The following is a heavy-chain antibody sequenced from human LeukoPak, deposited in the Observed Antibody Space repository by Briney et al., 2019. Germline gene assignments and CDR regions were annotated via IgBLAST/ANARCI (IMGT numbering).Heavy chain of an antibody. Sequence: TGXXXXLSCAXSGXTLNNAWMXWVRQAPGKGLEWVGRIKSKTDGGTTDYAAPVKGRFTISRDDSKDTLYLQMNSLRTEDTAIYYCITFSMIVVVITDWGQGTLVTVSS. J-gene: IGHJ4*02. CDR1: GXTLNNAW. V-gene: IGHV3-15*01. CDR2: IKSKTDGGTT. D-gene: IGHD3-22*01. CDR3: ITFSMIVVVITD.